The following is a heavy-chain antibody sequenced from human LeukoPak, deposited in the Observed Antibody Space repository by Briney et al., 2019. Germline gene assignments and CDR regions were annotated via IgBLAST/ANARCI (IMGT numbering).Heavy chain of an antibody. D-gene: IGHD6-6*01. CDR2: IYYSGGA. CDR1: GGSIRNYY. Sequence: SETLSLTCTVSGGSIRNYYWSWSRRSPGGKLEWIGHIYYSGGAKYNPSLKSRVTISVYTSKNQFSLRLSSVTAADTAVYYCARLSEYTSSFHYLDVWGNGTTVTVSS. J-gene: IGHJ6*03. V-gene: IGHV4-59*08. CDR3: ARLSEYTSSFHYLDV.